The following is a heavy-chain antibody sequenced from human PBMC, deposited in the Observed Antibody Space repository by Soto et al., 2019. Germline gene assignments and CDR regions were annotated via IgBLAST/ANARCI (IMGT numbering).Heavy chain of an antibody. J-gene: IGHJ6*02. D-gene: IGHD6-13*01. Sequence: QVQLQESGPGLVKPSETLSLTCTVSGGSISSYYWSWIRQPPGKGLEWIGYIYYSGSTNYNPSLKSRVTISVDTSKNQSSLKLSSVTAADTAVYYCARVGYSQLGYYYGMDVWGQGTTVTVSS. CDR2: IYYSGST. CDR1: GGSISSYY. CDR3: ARVGYSQLGYYYGMDV. V-gene: IGHV4-59*01.